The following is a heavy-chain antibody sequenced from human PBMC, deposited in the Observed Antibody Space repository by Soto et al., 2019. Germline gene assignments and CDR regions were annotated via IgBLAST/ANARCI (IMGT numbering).Heavy chain of an antibody. V-gene: IGHV4-4*02. CDR1: GDSITSNVW. J-gene: IGHJ4*02. Sequence: PSETLSLTCAVSGDSITSNVWWSWIRQSPGEGLEWIGEAYHNGLTNYNPSLKSRVTMSTDTSKNQFSLKLTSGAAADTAMYYCARAAELPGEAARFDYWGQGTLVTVSS. D-gene: IGHD3-10*01. CDR3: ARAAELPGEAARFDY. CDR2: AYHNGLT.